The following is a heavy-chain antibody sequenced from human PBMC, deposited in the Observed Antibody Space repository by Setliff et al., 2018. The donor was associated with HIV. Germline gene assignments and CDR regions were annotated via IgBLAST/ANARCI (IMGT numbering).Heavy chain of an antibody. D-gene: IGHD3-22*01. Sequence: GASVKVSCKASGYPFSGYGISWVRQAPGQGLEWMGWISAYSGDTNYAQKFQGRLTMTTDTSTSTAYMELRSLRSDDTAVYYCAREIGDYYDSSGYYPPTDYYYGMDVWGQGTTVTVSS. CDR3: AREIGDYYDSSGYYPPTDYYYGMDV. CDR1: GYPFSGYG. V-gene: IGHV1-18*01. CDR2: ISAYSGDT. J-gene: IGHJ6*02.